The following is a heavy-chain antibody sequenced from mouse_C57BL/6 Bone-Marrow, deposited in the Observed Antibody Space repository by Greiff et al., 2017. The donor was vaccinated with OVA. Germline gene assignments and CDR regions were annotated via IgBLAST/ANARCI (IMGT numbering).Heavy chain of an antibody. CDR1: GYTFTDYY. D-gene: IGHD1-2*01. CDR2: INPYNGGT. J-gene: IGHJ2*01. CDR3: ARSGVYYGCAFGY. Sequence: EVQLQQSGPVLVKPGASVKMSCKASGYTFTDYYMNWVKQSHGKSLEWIGVINPYNGGTSYNQKFKGKATLTVDKSSSTAYMELNSRTSENSAVYYCARSGVYYGCAFGYWGQGTTLTVSS. V-gene: IGHV1-19*01.